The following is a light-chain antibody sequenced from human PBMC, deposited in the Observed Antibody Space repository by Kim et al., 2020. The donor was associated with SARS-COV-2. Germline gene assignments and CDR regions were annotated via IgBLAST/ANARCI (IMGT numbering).Light chain of an antibody. J-gene: IGKJ5*01. Sequence: PGDRATLSCRASQSVTSDLAWYQQKPGQAPRIFIYDTSNRAGGVPARFSGSGSGTDFTLTISSLEPEDFAVYYCQQRHAWPVTFGQGTRLEIK. CDR1: QSVTSD. CDR3: QQRHAWPVT. V-gene: IGKV3-11*01. CDR2: DTS.